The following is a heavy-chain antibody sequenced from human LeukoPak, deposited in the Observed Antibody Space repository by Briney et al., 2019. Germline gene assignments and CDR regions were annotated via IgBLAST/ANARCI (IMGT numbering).Heavy chain of an antibody. CDR3: ARNYDFWSGYVDWFDP. Sequence: SGPTLVNPTQTLTPTCTFSGFSLSTSGVGVGWIRQPPGKALEWLALIYWDDDKRYSPSLKSRLTITKDTSKNQVVLTMTNMDPVDTATYYCARNYDFWSGYVDWFDPWGQGTLVTVSS. D-gene: IGHD3-3*01. V-gene: IGHV2-5*02. CDR2: IYWDDDK. CDR1: GFSLSTSGVG. J-gene: IGHJ5*02.